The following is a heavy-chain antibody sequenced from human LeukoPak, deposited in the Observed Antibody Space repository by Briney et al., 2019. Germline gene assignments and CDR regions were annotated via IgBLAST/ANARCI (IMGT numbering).Heavy chain of an antibody. J-gene: IGHJ5*02. V-gene: IGHV4-59*12. D-gene: IGHD5-24*01. Sequence: SETLSLTCTVSGGSISSYYWSWIRQPPGKGLEWIGYIYYSGSTNYNPSLKSRVTISVDTSKNQFSLKLSSVTAADTAVYYCARVPLRRQYNWFDPWGQGTLVTVSS. CDR3: ARVPLRRQYNWFDP. CDR1: GGSISSYY. CDR2: IYYSGST.